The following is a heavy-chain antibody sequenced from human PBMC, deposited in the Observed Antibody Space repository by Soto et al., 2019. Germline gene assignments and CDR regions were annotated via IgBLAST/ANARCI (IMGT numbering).Heavy chain of an antibody. Sequence: EAELVESGGGLVQPGGSLTLSCAASGFIFSDYEVDWVRQAPGRGPEWISYISDGGTTIYYAASVKGRFTISRDNAKNSLYLQMNSLRAEDTAVYYCARDLGYYDSSGYFDYWGQGTLVTVSS. CDR2: ISDGGTTI. J-gene: IGHJ4*02. V-gene: IGHV3-48*03. CDR1: GFIFSDYE. D-gene: IGHD3-22*01. CDR3: ARDLGYYDSSGYFDY.